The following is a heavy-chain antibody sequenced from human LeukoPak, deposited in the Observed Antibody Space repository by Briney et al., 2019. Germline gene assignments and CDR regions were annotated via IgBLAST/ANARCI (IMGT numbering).Heavy chain of an antibody. Sequence: ASVKVSCKVSGYTLTALSMHWVRQAPGKGLEWMGGFDPEDGETIYAQKFQGRVTMTEDTSTDTAYMELSSLRSEDTAVYYCATSSGMVPNWFDPWGQGTLVTVSS. V-gene: IGHV1-24*01. CDR3: ATSSGMVPNWFDP. J-gene: IGHJ5*02. CDR2: FDPEDGET. D-gene: IGHD3-10*01. CDR1: GYTLTALS.